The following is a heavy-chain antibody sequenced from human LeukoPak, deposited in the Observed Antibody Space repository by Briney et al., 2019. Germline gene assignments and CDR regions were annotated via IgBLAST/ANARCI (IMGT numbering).Heavy chain of an antibody. CDR3: ARDIVRGEDAFDI. J-gene: IGHJ3*02. CDR1: GGSISSYH. D-gene: IGHD3-10*01. Sequence: PSETLSLTCTVSGGSISSYHWSWIRQPPGKGLECIGYIYYSGSTNYNPSLKSRVTISVDTSKNQFSLKLSSVTAADTAVYYCARDIVRGEDAFDIWGQGTMVTVSS. CDR2: IYYSGST. V-gene: IGHV4-59*01.